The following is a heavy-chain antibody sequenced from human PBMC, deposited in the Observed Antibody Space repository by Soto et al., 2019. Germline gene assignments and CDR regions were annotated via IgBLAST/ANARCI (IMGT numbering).Heavy chain of an antibody. CDR3: ARGANYDFWSGYPYYYYYYMDV. Sequence: QVPLVQSGAEVKKPGASVKVSCKASGYTFTSYDINWVRQATGQGLEWMGWMNPNSGNTGYAQKFQGRVTMTRNTSISTAYMELSSLRSEDTAVYYCARGANYDFWSGYPYYYYYYMDVWGKGTTVTVSS. J-gene: IGHJ6*03. CDR2: MNPNSGNT. D-gene: IGHD3-3*01. CDR1: GYTFTSYD. V-gene: IGHV1-8*01.